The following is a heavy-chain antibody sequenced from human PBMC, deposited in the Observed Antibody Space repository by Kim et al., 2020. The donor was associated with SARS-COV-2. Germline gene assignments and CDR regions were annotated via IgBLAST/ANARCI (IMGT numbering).Heavy chain of an antibody. V-gene: IGHV1-8*01. CDR3: AREAATDY. D-gene: IGHD2-15*01. Sequence: SCNTGYAQNVQGRVTMTRNTSISTAYMELSSLRSEDTAVYYCAREAATDYWGQGTLVTVSS. J-gene: IGHJ4*02. CDR2: SCNT.